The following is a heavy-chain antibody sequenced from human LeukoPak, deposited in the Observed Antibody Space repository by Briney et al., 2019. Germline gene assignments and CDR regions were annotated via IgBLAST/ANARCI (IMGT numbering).Heavy chain of an antibody. CDR1: GFTFSSHW. D-gene: IGHD6-19*01. V-gene: IGHV3-7*01. CDR3: ARDRGSSGWYEFDY. Sequence: PGGSLRLSCAASGFTFSSHWMSWVRQAPGKGLEWVASIKPDGSEKYYVDSVKGRFTISRDSAKSSLYLQMNTLRAEDTAVYYCARDRGSSGWYEFDYRGQRTLVTVSS. CDR2: IKPDGSEK. J-gene: IGHJ4*02.